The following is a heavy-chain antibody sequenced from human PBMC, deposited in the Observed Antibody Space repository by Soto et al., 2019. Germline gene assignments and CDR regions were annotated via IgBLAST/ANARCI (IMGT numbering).Heavy chain of an antibody. CDR2: IIPIFGTA. D-gene: IGHD1-7*01. CDR1: GGTFSSYA. CDR3: ARDKGNGTTGPFDY. J-gene: IGHJ4*02. V-gene: IGHV1-69*06. Sequence: SVKVSCKASGGTFSSYAISWVRQAPGQGLEWMGGIIPIFGTANYAQKFQGRVTITADKSTSTAYMELSSLRSEDTAVYYCARDKGNGTTGPFDYWGQGTLVTVSS.